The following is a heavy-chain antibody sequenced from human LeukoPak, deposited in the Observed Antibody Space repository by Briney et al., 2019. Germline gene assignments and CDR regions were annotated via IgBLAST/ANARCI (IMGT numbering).Heavy chain of an antibody. V-gene: IGHV3-53*01. Sequence: GGSLRLSCAASGFTVSSNYMSWVRQAPGKGLEWVSVIYSGGSTYYADSVKGRFTISRDNSKDTLYLQMNSLRAEDTAVYYCARFLSTGSWYRLNYYYYMDVWGKGTTVTVSS. CDR2: IYSGGST. CDR3: ARFLSTGSWYRLNYYYYMDV. CDR1: GFTVSSNY. J-gene: IGHJ6*03. D-gene: IGHD6-13*01.